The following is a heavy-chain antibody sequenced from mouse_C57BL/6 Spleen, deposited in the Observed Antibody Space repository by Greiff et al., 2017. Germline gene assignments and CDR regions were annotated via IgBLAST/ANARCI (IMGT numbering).Heavy chain of an antibody. V-gene: IGHV3-6*01. J-gene: IGHJ4*01. CDR3: ARDYGYYYLENAMDY. CDR2: ISYDGSN. CDR1: GYSITSGYY. Sequence: ESGPGLVKPSQSLSLTCSVTGYSITSGYYWNWIRQFPGNKLEWMGYISYDGSNNYNPSLKNRISITRDTSKNQFFLKLNSVTTEDTATYYCARDYGYYYLENAMDYWGQGTSVTVSS. D-gene: IGHD2-3*01.